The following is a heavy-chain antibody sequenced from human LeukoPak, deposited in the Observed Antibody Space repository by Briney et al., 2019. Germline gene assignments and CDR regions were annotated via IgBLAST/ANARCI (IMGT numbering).Heavy chain of an antibody. J-gene: IGHJ6*04. CDR1: GFTFSNYA. Sequence: QPGGSLRLSCAASGFTFSNYAMRWVRQAPGKGLEWVSGISGSGDSTYYADSVKGRFTISRDNAKNSLYLQMNSLRAEDTAVYYCAELSITMIGGVWGKGTTVTISS. V-gene: IGHV3-23*01. D-gene: IGHD3-10*02. CDR2: ISGSGDST. CDR3: AELSITMIGGV.